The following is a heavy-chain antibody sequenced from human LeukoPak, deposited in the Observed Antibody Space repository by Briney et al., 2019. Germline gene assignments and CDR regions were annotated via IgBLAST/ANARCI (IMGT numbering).Heavy chain of an antibody. J-gene: IGHJ6*02. Sequence: SETLSLTCTVSGGSIRSSYYYWGWIRQPPGKGLEWIGSIYYSGSTYYNPSLKSRVTISVDTSKNQFSLKLSSVTAADTAVYYCARLSSSGSYVPQYYYYGMDVWGQGTTVTVSS. CDR1: GGSIRSSYYY. CDR3: ARLSSSGSYVPQYYYYGMDV. CDR2: IYYSGST. D-gene: IGHD3-10*01. V-gene: IGHV4-39*01.